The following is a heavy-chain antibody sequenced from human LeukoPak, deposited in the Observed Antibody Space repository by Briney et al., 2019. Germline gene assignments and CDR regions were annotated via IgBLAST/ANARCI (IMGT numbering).Heavy chain of an antibody. J-gene: IGHJ4*02. CDR2: ISGSGGST. Sequence: PGGSLRLSCAASGFTFSSYGMSWVRQAPGKGPEWVSAISGSGGSTYYADSVKGRFTISRDNSRNTVYLQMNSLRAEDTAVYYCAKVVGETRELLPLGFCFDYWGQGTLVTVSS. D-gene: IGHD1-26*01. V-gene: IGHV3-23*01. CDR3: AKVVGETRELLPLGFCFDY. CDR1: GFTFSSYG.